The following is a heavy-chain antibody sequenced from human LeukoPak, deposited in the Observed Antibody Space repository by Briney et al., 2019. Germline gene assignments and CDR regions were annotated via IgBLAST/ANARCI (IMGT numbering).Heavy chain of an antibody. CDR1: GGSISSSSYY. V-gene: IGHV4-39*01. CDR3: ARHIGSGSYYGEFDY. Sequence: SETLSLTCTVSGGSISSSSYYWGWIRQPPGNGLEWIGSIYYSGSTYYNPSLKSRVTISVDTSKNQFSLKLSSVTAADTAVYYCARHIGSGSYYGEFDYWGQGTLVTVSS. J-gene: IGHJ4*02. CDR2: IYYSGST. D-gene: IGHD1-26*01.